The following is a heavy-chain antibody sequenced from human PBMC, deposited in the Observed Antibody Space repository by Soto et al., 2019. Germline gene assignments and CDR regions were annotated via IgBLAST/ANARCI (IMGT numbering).Heavy chain of an antibody. V-gene: IGHV4-4*02. D-gene: IGHD6-19*01. Sequence: QVQLQESGPGLVKPSGTLSLTCAVSGGSISSSNWWGGFRKPPGKGLEGMGEIYHSGSTNYNRSLKSRVTISVDKSKNQFSLKLSSVTAADTAVYYCARTGPAVAGPLDPWGQGTLVTVSS. CDR3: ARTGPAVAGPLDP. CDR1: GGSISSSNW. J-gene: IGHJ5*02. CDR2: IYHSGST.